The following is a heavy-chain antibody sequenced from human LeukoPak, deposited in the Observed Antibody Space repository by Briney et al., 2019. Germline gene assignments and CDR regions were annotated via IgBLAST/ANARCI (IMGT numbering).Heavy chain of an antibody. J-gene: IGHJ4*02. CDR1: GYTFTSYY. CDR2: IHPNGGST. Sequence: ASVKVSCKASGYTFTSYYIDWVRQAPGQGLEWMGKIHPNGGSTNYAQRFQGRVTMTRDTSTSTVYMELSSLTSEDTAVYYCTTPKGSFDNWGQGTLVTVSS. CDR3: TTPKGSFDN. D-gene: IGHD3-10*01. V-gene: IGHV1-46*01.